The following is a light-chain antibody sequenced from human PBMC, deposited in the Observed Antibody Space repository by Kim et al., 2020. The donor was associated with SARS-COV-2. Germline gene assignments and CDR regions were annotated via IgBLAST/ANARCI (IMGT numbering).Light chain of an antibody. Sequence: GQSVTISCTGTNSDVGVYEFVSWYQQPPGAAPKVVIYDVHKRPSGVPDRFSGSKSGNTATLTVSSLQAADEADYFCCSYAGDNKYVFGTGTKVTVL. CDR2: DVH. CDR1: NSDVGVYEF. J-gene: IGLJ1*01. V-gene: IGLV2-8*01. CDR3: CSYAGDNKYV.